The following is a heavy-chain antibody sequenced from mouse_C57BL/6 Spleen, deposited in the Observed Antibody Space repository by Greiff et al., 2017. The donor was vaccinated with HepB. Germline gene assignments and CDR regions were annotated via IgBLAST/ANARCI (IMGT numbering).Heavy chain of an antibody. J-gene: IGHJ3*01. V-gene: IGHV1-50*01. D-gene: IGHD1-1*01. CDR2: IDPSDSYT. Sequence: QVQLQQPGAELVKPGASVKLSCKASGYTFTSYWMQWVKQRPGQGLEWIGEIDPSDSYTNYNQKFKGKATLTVDTSSSTAYMQLSSLTSEDSAVYYCARKPLYYGSSYWFAYWGQGTLVTVSA. CDR3: ARKPLYYGSSYWFAY. CDR1: GYTFTSYW.